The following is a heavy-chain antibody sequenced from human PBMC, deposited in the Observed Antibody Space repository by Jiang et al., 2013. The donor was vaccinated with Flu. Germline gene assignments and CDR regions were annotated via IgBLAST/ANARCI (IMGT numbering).Heavy chain of an antibody. J-gene: IGHJ6*02. V-gene: IGHV1-69*01. D-gene: IGHD3-16*02. CDR2: IMPXFGTT. CDR3: ASRSYPWGDYYYGMDV. Sequence: QAPGRGLEWMGGIMPXFGTTNYAQKLQGRVTITADESASTAHMELRSLRSEDTAVYYCASRSYPWGDYYYGMDVWGQGTTVTVSS.